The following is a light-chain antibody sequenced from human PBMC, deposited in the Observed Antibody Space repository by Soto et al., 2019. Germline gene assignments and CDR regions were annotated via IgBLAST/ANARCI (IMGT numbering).Light chain of an antibody. CDR3: QQYGRSPFT. CDR2: GAS. CDR1: QSVSSNN. Sequence: EIVLTQSPGTLSLSPGERATLSCRASQSVSSNNLAWYQQRPGQAPRVVIYGASTRAPGIPERFSGSGSGTDFTLIISRLEPEDFAVYYCQQYGRSPFTFGPGTKVDIK. V-gene: IGKV3-20*01. J-gene: IGKJ3*01.